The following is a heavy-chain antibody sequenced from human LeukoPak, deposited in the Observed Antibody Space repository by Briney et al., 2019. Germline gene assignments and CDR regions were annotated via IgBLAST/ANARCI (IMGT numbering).Heavy chain of an antibody. J-gene: IGHJ4*02. CDR2: ISSNGGST. Sequence: GGSLRLSCSASGFTFSSYAMYWVRQAPGKGLEYVSAISSNGGSTYYADSVKGRFTISRDNSKNTLYVQMSSLRAEDTAVYYCVKRHWIQLWSYFDYWGQGTLVTVSS. CDR3: VKRHWIQLWSYFDY. D-gene: IGHD5-18*01. V-gene: IGHV3-64*05. CDR1: GFTFSSYA.